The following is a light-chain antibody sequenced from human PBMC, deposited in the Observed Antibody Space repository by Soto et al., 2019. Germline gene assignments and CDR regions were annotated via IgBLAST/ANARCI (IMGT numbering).Light chain of an antibody. CDR3: EAWDSSLNVVL. J-gene: IGLJ2*01. CDR1: NSNIGTNT. V-gene: IGLV1-44*01. Sequence: QSVLTQPPSASGTPGQRVTISCSGGNSNIGTNTVNWYQHRPGSAPKLLIYSNNKRPSGVPDRFSGSKSGTSASLAISGLQPDDEADYYCEAWDSSLNVVLFGGGTQLTVL. CDR2: SNN.